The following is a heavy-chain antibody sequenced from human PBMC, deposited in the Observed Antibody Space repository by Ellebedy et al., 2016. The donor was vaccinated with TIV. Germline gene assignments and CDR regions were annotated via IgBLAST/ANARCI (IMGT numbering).Heavy chain of an antibody. J-gene: IGHJ6*02. CDR1: GGTFSSYA. Sequence: AASVKVSCKASGGTFSSYAISWVRQAPGQGLEWMGGIIPIFGTANYAQKFQGRVTITADESTSTDYMELSSLRSEDTAVYYCARVFYYGSGTGGYYGMDVWGQGTTDTVSS. V-gene: IGHV1-69*13. D-gene: IGHD3-10*01. CDR3: ARVFYYGSGTGGYYGMDV. CDR2: IIPIFGTA.